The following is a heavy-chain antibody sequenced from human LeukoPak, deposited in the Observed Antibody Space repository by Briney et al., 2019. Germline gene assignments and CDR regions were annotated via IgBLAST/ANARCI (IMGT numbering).Heavy chain of an antibody. D-gene: IGHD3-22*01. CDR3: ASFNLYYYDSSGAFDY. J-gene: IGHJ4*02. V-gene: IGHV3-21*01. CDR2: ISSSSSYI. Sequence: GGSLRLSCASSGFTFSFYWMHWVRQAPGKGLEWVSSISSSSSYIYYADSVKGRFTISRDNAKNSLYLQMNSLRAEDTAVYYCASFNLYYYDSSGAFDYWGQGTLVTVSS. CDR1: GFTFSFYW.